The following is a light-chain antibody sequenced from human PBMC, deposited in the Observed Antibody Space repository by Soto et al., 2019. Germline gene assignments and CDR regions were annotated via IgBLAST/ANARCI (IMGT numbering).Light chain of an antibody. J-gene: IGKJ1*01. CDR1: QSVSTY. CDR2: GAS. CDR3: QQYESYSPWT. V-gene: IGKV1-5*01. Sequence: TQSPDTLSLSPGDRATLSCRASQSVSTYLAWYQQKPGKAPKLLIYGASTLQSGVPSRYSGSGSGTEFTLTISNLQPDDFATYYCQQYESYSPWTFGQGTKVDI.